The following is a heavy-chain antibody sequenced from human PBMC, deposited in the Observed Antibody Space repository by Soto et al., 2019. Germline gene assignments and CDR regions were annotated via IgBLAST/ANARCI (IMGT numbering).Heavy chain of an antibody. J-gene: IGHJ4*02. CDR3: ARAIAVAGTGGFY. CDR2: IDTDGSTT. D-gene: IGHD6-19*01. V-gene: IGHV3-74*01. Sequence: EVQLVESGGGLVQPGGSLRLSCAASGFTFTSYWMHWVRQAPGKGLVWVSRIDTDGSTTSYADAVKGRFTISRDNAENSLDLQMSSLRAEDTAVYFCARAIAVAGTGGFYWGQGILVTVSS. CDR1: GFTFTSYW.